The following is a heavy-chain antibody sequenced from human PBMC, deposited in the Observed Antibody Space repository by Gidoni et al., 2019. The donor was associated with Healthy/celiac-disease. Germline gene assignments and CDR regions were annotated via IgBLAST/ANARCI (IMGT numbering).Heavy chain of an antibody. V-gene: IGHV1-46*01. CDR2: INPSGGST. Sequence: QVQLVQSGAEVKKPGASVKVSCKASGYTFTSYYMHWVRQAPGQGLEWMGIINPSGGSTSYAQKFQGRVTMTRDTSTSTVYMELSSLRSEDTAVYYCARVPGTRGGVGWFDPWGQGTLVTVSS. CDR1: GYTFTSYY. CDR3: ARVPGTRGGVGWFDP. D-gene: IGHD1-7*01. J-gene: IGHJ5*02.